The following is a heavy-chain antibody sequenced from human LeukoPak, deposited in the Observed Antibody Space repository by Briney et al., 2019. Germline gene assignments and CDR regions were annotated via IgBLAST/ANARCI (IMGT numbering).Heavy chain of an antibody. D-gene: IGHD6-13*01. J-gene: IGHJ4*02. CDR1: GVSISSGNW. CDR2: IYHSGST. CDR3: ASGDHWYRLDY. Sequence: SETLSLTCAVSGVSISSGNWWGWVRQPPGRGLEWIGEIYHSGSTVYNPSLKSRVTISVDKSKNQFSLNLSSVTAADTAVYYCASGDHWYRLDYWGQGTLVSVSS. V-gene: IGHV4-4*02.